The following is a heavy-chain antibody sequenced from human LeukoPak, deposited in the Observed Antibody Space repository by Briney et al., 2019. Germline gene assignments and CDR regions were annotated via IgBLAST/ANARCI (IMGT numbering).Heavy chain of an antibody. V-gene: IGHV1-69*13. CDR3: ARGRLSNYYYYYMDV. Sequence: ASVKVSCKASGGSFGNYGITWVRQAPGQGLEWMGGIIPIFGTANYAQKFQGRVTITADESTSTAYMELSSLRSEDTAVYYCARGRLSNYYYYYMDVWGKGTTVTVSS. CDR1: GGSFGNYG. D-gene: IGHD4-11*01. J-gene: IGHJ6*03. CDR2: IIPIFGTA.